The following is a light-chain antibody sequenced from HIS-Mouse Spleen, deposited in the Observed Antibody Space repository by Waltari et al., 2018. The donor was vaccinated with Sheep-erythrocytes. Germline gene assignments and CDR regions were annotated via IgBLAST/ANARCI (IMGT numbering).Light chain of an antibody. Sequence: QSALTQPSSASGSPGQSVTISCTGTSSDVGGYNYVSWYQQHPGKAPKLMIHEVSKRPSGVPDRFSGSKSGNTASLTVSGLQAEDEADYYCSSYAGSNNWVFGGGTKLTVL. V-gene: IGLV2-8*01. CDR2: EVS. CDR3: SSYAGSNNWV. J-gene: IGLJ3*02. CDR1: SSDVGGYNY.